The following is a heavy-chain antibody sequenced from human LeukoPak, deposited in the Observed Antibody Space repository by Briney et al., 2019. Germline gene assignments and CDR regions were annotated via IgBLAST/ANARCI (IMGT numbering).Heavy chain of an antibody. CDR1: SDSFSLYY. D-gene: IGHD3-22*01. Sequence: SETLSLTCNVSSDSFSLYYWSWIRQPAGKGLEWIGRLHPSGGVNYNPSLRSRVTLSGDTSKKQVFLRLTAVTAADTAVYYCARVIGVNDKYFDPWGQGIPVTVTS. J-gene: IGHJ5*02. V-gene: IGHV4-4*07. CDR3: ARVIGVNDKYFDP. CDR2: LHPSGGV.